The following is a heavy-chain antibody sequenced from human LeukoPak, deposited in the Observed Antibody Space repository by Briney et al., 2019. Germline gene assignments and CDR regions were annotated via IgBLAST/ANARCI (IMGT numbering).Heavy chain of an antibody. Sequence: GASVKVSCKASGYTFTRYYMHWVRQAPGQGLEWMGVINPSGGSTSYAQKFQGRVTMTRDTSTSTVYMELSSLRSEDTAVYYCARVGAGYYDFWSGPTGRYFDYWGQGTLVTVSS. J-gene: IGHJ4*02. CDR2: INPSGGST. CDR3: ARVGAGYYDFWSGPTGRYFDY. CDR1: GYTFTRYY. V-gene: IGHV1-46*01. D-gene: IGHD3-3*01.